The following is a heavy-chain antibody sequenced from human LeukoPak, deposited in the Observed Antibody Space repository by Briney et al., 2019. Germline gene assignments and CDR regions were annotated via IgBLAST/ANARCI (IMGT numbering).Heavy chain of an antibody. CDR2: IRYDGSHK. Sequence: GGSLRLSCAASGFTFSSYAMHWVRQAPGKGLEWVAVIRYDGSHKYYADSEKGRFTLSRDNPKNTLYLQMNSLRAEDTAVYYCARDSLASSSYLDYWGQGTLVTVSS. CDR1: GFTFSSYA. CDR3: ARDSLASSSYLDY. J-gene: IGHJ4*02. V-gene: IGHV3-33*01. D-gene: IGHD6-6*01.